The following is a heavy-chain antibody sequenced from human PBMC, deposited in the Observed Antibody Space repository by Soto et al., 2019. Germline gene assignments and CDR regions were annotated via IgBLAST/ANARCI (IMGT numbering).Heavy chain of an antibody. J-gene: IGHJ4*02. CDR1: GGSIRSGDAS. CDR2: IYHSGST. Sequence: QVQLQESGSELVRPSQTLSLTCAVSGGSIRSGDASWSWIRQPPGKGLEWLGHIYHSGSTDYNPSLKSRVTISVDNSKNQFSLRLNSVTAADTAVYFCARVGRALDYWGQGTLVTVSS. CDR3: ARVGRALDY. V-gene: IGHV4-30-2*01.